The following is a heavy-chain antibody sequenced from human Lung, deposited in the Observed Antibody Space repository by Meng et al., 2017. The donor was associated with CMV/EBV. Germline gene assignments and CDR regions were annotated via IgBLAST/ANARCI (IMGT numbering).Heavy chain of an antibody. Sequence: GGPLRLPCAASGLTFSSYAMHWVRQAPGKGLEWVAVISYDGSNKYYADSVKGRFTISRDNSKNTLYLQMNSLRAEDTAVYYCAPLGTSSADPPNWGQGTLVTVSS. CDR3: APLGTSSADPPN. CDR2: ISYDGSNK. D-gene: IGHD6-19*01. V-gene: IGHV3-30*04. J-gene: IGHJ4*02. CDR1: GLTFSSYA.